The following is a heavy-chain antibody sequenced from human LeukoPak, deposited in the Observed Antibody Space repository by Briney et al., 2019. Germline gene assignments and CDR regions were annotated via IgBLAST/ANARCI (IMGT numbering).Heavy chain of an antibody. CDR3: ARDITSSSENAFDI. CDR1: GFTFTDYH. D-gene: IGHD6-6*01. CDR2: IDLNSGGT. V-gene: IGHV1-2*02. Sequence: ASVKVSCKASGFTFTDYHIHWVRQAPGQGLECMGWIDLNSGGTNYAQNFQGRVTMTRDTSLSTAYMELSRLRSDDTAVYYCARDITSSSENAFDIWGQGTMLTVSS. J-gene: IGHJ3*02.